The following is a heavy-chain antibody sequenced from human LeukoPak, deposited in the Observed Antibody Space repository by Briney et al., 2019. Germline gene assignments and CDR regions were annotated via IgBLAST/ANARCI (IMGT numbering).Heavy chain of an antibody. CDR3: ARGSLYYCSSTSCYSNMDV. CDR1: GYTFTSYD. D-gene: IGHD2-2*01. Sequence: GASVSVSCKASGYTFTSYDINWVRQAPGQGLEWMGWMNPNSGNTVYAQKFQGRVTITRNTSISTAYMELSSLRSEDTAVYYCARGSLYYCSSTSCYSNMDVWGKGTTVTVSS. CDR2: MNPNSGNT. V-gene: IGHV1-8*03. J-gene: IGHJ6*03.